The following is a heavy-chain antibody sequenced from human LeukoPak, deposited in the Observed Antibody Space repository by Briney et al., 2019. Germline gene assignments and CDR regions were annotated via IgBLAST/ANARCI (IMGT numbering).Heavy chain of an antibody. V-gene: IGHV1-46*01. J-gene: IGHJ4*02. CDR3: ARVHDYGDLRYLDY. CDR2: INPSGGST. D-gene: IGHD4-17*01. CDR1: GYTFTRYY. Sequence: ASVKVSCKASGYTFTRYYMYWVRQAPGQGLEWMGIINPSGGSTSYSQKFQGRVTMTSDTSTSTVYMELSSLRSEDTAVCYCARVHDYGDLRYLDYWGQGTLVTVSS.